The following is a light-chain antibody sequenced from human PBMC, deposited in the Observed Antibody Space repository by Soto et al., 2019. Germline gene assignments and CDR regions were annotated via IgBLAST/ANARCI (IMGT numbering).Light chain of an antibody. CDR3: QQYKNWPQT. CDR1: QSVSSN. Sequence: EIVMTQSPATLSVSPGERATLSCRASQSVSSNLAWYQQKPGQAPSLPIYCASTSATGIPARFSGSASGTEFSLTISSLQSEDFAVYSCQQYKNWPQTFGQGTKV. CDR2: CAS. V-gene: IGKV3-15*01. J-gene: IGKJ1*01.